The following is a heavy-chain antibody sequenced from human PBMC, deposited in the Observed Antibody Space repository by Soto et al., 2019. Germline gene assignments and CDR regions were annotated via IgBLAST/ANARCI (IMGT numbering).Heavy chain of an antibody. J-gene: IGHJ3*02. Sequence: GGSLRLSCAASGFTFSTYGMHWVRQAPGKGLEWVAVMGNDGITTFYADSVKGRFTISRDNSKNTLFLQMNSLRADATAVYYCAKEFQWELHAFDIWGQGTMVTASS. CDR3: AKEFQWELHAFDI. D-gene: IGHD1-26*01. CDR2: MGNDGITT. CDR1: GFTFSTYG. V-gene: IGHV3-30*02.